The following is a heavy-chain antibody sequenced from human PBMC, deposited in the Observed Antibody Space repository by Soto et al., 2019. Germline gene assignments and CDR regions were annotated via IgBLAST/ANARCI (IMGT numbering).Heavy chain of an antibody. CDR3: ARAPGLAAPFYV. Sequence: LSLTCTVSGGSISSYYWSWIRQPPGKGLEWIAYIYYTGSTNYNPSLKSRVTISVDTSKNQFSLNLSSVTAADTAVYYCARAPGLAAPFYVWGQGTTVTVSS. CDR2: IYYTGST. D-gene: IGHD6-13*01. CDR1: GGSISSYY. V-gene: IGHV4-59*01. J-gene: IGHJ6*02.